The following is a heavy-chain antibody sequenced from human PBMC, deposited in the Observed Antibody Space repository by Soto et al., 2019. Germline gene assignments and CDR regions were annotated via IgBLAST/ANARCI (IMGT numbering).Heavy chain of an antibody. J-gene: IGHJ2*01. CDR1: GFTFSSFG. CDR2: ISYDGSKT. Sequence: GSLRLSCAAPGFTFSSFGIHWVRQAPGKGLEWVALISYDGSKTFYADSVKGRFTISRDNSKNTLYLHMNSLTIEDAAVYYCAKERIEAAGTNLFDIWGRGTLVTVSS. D-gene: IGHD6-13*01. CDR3: AKERIEAAGTNLFDI. V-gene: IGHV3-30*18.